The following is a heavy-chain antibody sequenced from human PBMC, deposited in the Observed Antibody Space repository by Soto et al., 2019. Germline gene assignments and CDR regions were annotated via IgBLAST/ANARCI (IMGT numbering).Heavy chain of an antibody. D-gene: IGHD2-2*01. CDR3: VQGRDAPEPPPPYYYYYLDV. CDR1: GYTFTGYY. V-gene: IGHV1-2*04. J-gene: IGHJ6*03. CDR2: INPNSGGT. Sequence: ASVKVSCKASGYTFTGYYMHWVRQAPGQGLEWMGWINPNSGGTNYAQKFQGWVTMTRDTSISTAYMELSRLRSDDTAVYYCVQGRDAPEPPPPYYYYYLDVWGKGTTVTVSS.